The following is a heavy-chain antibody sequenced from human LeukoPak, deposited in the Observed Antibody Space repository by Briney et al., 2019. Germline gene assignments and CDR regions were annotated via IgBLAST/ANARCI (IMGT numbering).Heavy chain of an antibody. CDR2: ISGSGGST. CDR3: CSGRGTRYDY. V-gene: IGHV3-23*01. J-gene: IGHJ4*02. Sequence: GGSLRLSCAASGFTFSSYAMSWVRQAPGKGLEWVSAISGSGGSTYYADSAKGRFTISRDNSKNTLYLQMNSLRAEDTAVYYCCSGRGTRYDYWGQGTLVTVSS. CDR1: GFTFSSYA. D-gene: IGHD3-10*02.